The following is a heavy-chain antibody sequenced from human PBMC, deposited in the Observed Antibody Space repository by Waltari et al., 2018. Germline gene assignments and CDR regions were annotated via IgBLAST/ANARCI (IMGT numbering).Heavy chain of an antibody. J-gene: IGHJ6*03. CDR1: GYTFSSYA. V-gene: IGHV1-3*02. D-gene: IGHD1-26*01. CDR3: ARSSGSYSMDV. CDR2: SNTGNGYT. Sequence: QVQLVQSGAEVKKPGASVKVSCKASGYTFSSYAIHWVRQAPGQRLEWMGWSNTGNGYTKYSQEFQGRVTITRDTSASTAYMELSSLRSEDTAVYYCARSSGSYSMDVWGQGTTVTVAS.